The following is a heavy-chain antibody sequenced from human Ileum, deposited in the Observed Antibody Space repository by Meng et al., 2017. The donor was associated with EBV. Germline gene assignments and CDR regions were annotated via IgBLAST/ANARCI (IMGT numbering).Heavy chain of an antibody. CDR2: MYYSGST. Sequence: LEPQEAGPGLVKPSETLSPTRTVSGGSISNENDYWGWIRQPPGKGLEWIGSMYYSGSTYYNPSLKSRVTMSLDTSKNQFSLQLTSVTAADTALYYCATRVAAVKYYFDYWGQGTLVTVSS. CDR3: ATRVAAVKYYFDY. D-gene: IGHD6-19*01. J-gene: IGHJ4*02. CDR1: GGSISNENDY. V-gene: IGHV4-39*07.